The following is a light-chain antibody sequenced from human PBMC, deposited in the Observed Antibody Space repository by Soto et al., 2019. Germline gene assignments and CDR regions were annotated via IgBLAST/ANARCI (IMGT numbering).Light chain of an antibody. CDR1: QSTSSW. Sequence: DIQMTQSPSTLSASVGDRVTITCRASQSTSSWLAWYQQKPGKAPKLLIYKASSLESGVPSRFSGSGSGTEFTLTNSSLQPDDFATYYCQQYNTYPWTFGQGTKVEIK. V-gene: IGKV1-5*03. CDR3: QQYNTYPWT. CDR2: KAS. J-gene: IGKJ1*01.